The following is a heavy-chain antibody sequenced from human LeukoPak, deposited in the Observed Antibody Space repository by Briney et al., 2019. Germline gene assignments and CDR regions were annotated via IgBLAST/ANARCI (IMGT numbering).Heavy chain of an antibody. J-gene: IGHJ3*02. CDR1: GGSISSYY. CDR2: IYYSGST. V-gene: IGHV4-59*01. CDR3: SRDLRCSGGSCYSMWFNAFDI. Sequence: KPSETLSLTCTVSGGSISSYYWSWIRQPPGKGLEWIGYIYYSGSTNYNPSLKSRVTISVDTSKNQFSLKLSSVTAADTAVYYCSRDLRCSGGSCYSMWFNAFDIWGQGTMVTVSS. D-gene: IGHD2-15*01.